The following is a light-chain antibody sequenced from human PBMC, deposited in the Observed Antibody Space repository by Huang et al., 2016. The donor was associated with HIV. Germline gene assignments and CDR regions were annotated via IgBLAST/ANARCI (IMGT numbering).Light chain of an antibody. Sequence: EIVMTQSPATLSVSPGERVTLSCRASQSVATKLAWYQHKPGQAPRLLIYGASSRATGVPARFRGSGSGTDFTLTIGSLQSEDFAVYYCQQYNDWPRAFGQGTKVEIK. CDR1: QSVATK. CDR3: QQYNDWPRA. V-gene: IGKV3-15*01. J-gene: IGKJ1*01. CDR2: GAS.